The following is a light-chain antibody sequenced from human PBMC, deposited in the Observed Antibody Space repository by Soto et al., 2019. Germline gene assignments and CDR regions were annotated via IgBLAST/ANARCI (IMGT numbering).Light chain of an antibody. CDR3: QPYGSTPRT. CDR2: GAS. Sequence: EIVLTQSPDTLSLSPGERATLSCRASQSVSSSYLAWYQQKPGQAPRLLMYGASTRATGIPDRFSGSGSETDFTLTISRLEPEDFAVYYCQPYGSTPRTFGQGTKVDIK. J-gene: IGKJ1*01. CDR1: QSVSSSY. V-gene: IGKV3-20*01.